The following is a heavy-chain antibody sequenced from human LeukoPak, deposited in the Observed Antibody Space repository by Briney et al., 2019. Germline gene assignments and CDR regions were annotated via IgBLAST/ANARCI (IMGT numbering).Heavy chain of an antibody. Sequence: GESLKISCKGSGYSFTNYWIAWVRQMPGKGLEWMGIIYPGDSDTRYSPSFQGQVTISADKSISTAYLQWSSLKASDTAMYYCARHHCSGTSCPTNYYYNMDVWGQGTTVTVSS. CDR1: GYSFTNYW. CDR2: IYPGDSDT. D-gene: IGHD2-2*01. J-gene: IGHJ6*03. CDR3: ARHHCSGTSCPTNYYYNMDV. V-gene: IGHV5-51*01.